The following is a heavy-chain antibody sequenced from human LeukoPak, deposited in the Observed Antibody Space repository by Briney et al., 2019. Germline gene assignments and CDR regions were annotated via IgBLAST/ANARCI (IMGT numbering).Heavy chain of an antibody. V-gene: IGHV3-74*01. CDR2: INSDGSST. Sequence: GGSLRLSCAASGFTFSSNWVHWVRQAPGKGLVWVSSINSDGSSTSYADSVKGRFTISRDNAKNTLYLQMNTLRAEDTAVYYCASLDYWGQGTPVTVSS. J-gene: IGHJ4*02. CDR3: ASLDY. CDR1: GFTFSSNW.